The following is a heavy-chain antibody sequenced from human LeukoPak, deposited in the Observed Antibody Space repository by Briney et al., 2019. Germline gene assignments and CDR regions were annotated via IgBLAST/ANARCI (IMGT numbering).Heavy chain of an antibody. D-gene: IGHD1-26*01. CDR2: TYYRSKWYN. Sequence: SPTLSLTFAISGDSVSSNSAAWNWIRQSPSRGLEWLGRTYYRSKWYNDYAVSVKSRITINPDTSKNQFSLQLNSVTPEDTAVYYCAREDHSGSYYVDPFFMGYWGQGTLVTVSS. V-gene: IGHV6-1*01. CDR1: GDSVSSNSAA. J-gene: IGHJ4*02. CDR3: AREDHSGSYYVDPFFMGY.